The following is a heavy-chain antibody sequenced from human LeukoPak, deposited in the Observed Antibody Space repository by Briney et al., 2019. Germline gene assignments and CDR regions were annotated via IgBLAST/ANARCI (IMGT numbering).Heavy chain of an antibody. D-gene: IGHD3-10*01. Sequence: GGSLRLSCAASGFTFSDYYMSWVRQAPGKGLEWVAVISYDGSNKYYADSVKGRFTISRDNSKNTLYLQMNSLRAEDTAVYYCAKGITMVRGVIDYYGMDVWGKGTTVTVSS. CDR1: GFTFSDYY. CDR3: AKGITMVRGVIDYYGMDV. V-gene: IGHV3-30*18. J-gene: IGHJ6*04. CDR2: ISYDGSNK.